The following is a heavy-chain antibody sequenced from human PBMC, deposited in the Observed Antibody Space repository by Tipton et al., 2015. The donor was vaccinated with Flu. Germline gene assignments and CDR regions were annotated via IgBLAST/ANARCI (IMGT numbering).Heavy chain of an antibody. J-gene: IGHJ4*02. D-gene: IGHD3-3*01. CDR3: ARVRSWSGKSTAAIDY. Sequence: LRLSCSVSGDSIASNYYWAWIRQPPGKGLEWIGNIYRSGSPYYNPSLKSRVTISVDTSKNQFSLKLSSVTAADTAVYYCARVRSWSGKSTAAIDYWGQGTLVTVSS. CDR2: IYRSGSP. CDR1: GDSIASNYY. V-gene: IGHV4-38-2*02.